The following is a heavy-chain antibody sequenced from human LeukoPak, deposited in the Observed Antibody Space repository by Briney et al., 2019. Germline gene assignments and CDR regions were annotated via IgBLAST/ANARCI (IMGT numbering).Heavy chain of an antibody. Sequence: GGSLRLSCAASGFTFHDYAMHLVRQAPGKGLGWVSGISWNSGIIGYADSVKGRFTTSRDNAKNSLYLQMNSLRPEDTALYYCTKDSVAMVTTSDYWGQGTLVTVSS. CDR1: GFTFHDYA. V-gene: IGHV3-9*01. CDR3: TKDSVAMVTTSDY. D-gene: IGHD5-18*01. CDR2: ISWNSGII. J-gene: IGHJ4*02.